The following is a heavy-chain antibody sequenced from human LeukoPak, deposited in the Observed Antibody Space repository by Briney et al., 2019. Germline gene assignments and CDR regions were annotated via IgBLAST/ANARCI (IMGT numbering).Heavy chain of an antibody. D-gene: IGHD5-18*01. CDR3: ASGPYSYGLRTDLPNDYYYYYMDV. CDR2: IIPIFGTA. CDR1: GFSFSSYA. J-gene: IGHJ6*03. Sequence: GGSLRLSCAASGFSFSSYAISWVRQAPGQGLEWMGGIIPIFGTANYAQKFQGRVTITADESTSTAYMELSSLRSEDTAVYYCASGPYSYGLRTDLPNDYYYYYMDVWGKGTTVTVSS. V-gene: IGHV1-69*01.